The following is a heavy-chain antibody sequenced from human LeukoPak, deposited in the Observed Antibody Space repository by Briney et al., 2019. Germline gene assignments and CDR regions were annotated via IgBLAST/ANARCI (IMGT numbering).Heavy chain of an antibody. CDR1: GFTFSRYG. D-gene: IGHD3-10*01. V-gene: IGHV3-30*02. CDR3: ARGEYGSWGYFDY. J-gene: IGHJ4*02. Sequence: GGSLRLSCAASGFTFSRYGMHWVRQAPGKGLEWVAFIRYDGSNKYNADSVKGRFTISRDNSKNTLYLQLNSLTAEDTAVYYCARGEYGSWGYFDYWGQGTLVTVSS. CDR2: IRYDGSNK.